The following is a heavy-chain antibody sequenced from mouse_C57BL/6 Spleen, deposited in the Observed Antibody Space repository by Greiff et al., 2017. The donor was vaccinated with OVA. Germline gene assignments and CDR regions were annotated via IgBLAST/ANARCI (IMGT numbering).Heavy chain of an antibody. Sequence: EVKLQESGPGMVKPSQSLSLTCTVTGYSITSGYDWHWIRHFPGNKLEWMGYISYSGSTNYNPSLKSRISITPDTSKNHFFLKLNSVTTEDTATDCCANSNYHYAMDDWGQGTSVTVSS. CDR2: ISYSGST. CDR1: GYSITSGYD. J-gene: IGHJ4*01. V-gene: IGHV3-1*01. D-gene: IGHD2-5*01. CDR3: ANSNYHYAMDD.